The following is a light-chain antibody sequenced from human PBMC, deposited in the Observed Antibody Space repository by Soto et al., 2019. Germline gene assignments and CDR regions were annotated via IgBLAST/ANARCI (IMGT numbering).Light chain of an antibody. Sequence: EIALTQSPGTLSLSPGEGATLSCRASQSVTNNYLAWYQQKPGQAPRLLIYGASNRATGIPDRFSGSGSGTDFTLTISRLEPEDFAVYYCHQYGSSPQTFGQGTKVDIK. CDR2: GAS. CDR3: HQYGSSPQT. J-gene: IGKJ1*01. CDR1: QSVTNNY. V-gene: IGKV3-20*01.